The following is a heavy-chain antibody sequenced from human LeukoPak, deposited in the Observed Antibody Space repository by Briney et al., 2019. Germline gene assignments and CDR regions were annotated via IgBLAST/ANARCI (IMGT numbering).Heavy chain of an antibody. CDR2: INPNSGGT. V-gene: IGHV1-2*02. Sequence: ASVKVSCKASGYTFTGYYMHWVRQAPGQGLEWMGWINPNSGGTNYAQKFQGRVTMTRDTSISTAYMELSRLRSDDTAVYYCASLPYYYDSSGYYVDYWGQGTLVTVSS. D-gene: IGHD3-22*01. CDR1: GYTFTGYY. CDR3: ASLPYYYDSSGYYVDY. J-gene: IGHJ4*02.